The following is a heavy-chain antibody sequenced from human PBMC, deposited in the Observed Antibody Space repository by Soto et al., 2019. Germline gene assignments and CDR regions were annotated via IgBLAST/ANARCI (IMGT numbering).Heavy chain of an antibody. Sequence: SETLSLTCTVSGGSIYRSGYYWGWIRQPPGRGLEWIGNIDYNGVTYSNPSLKSRVTISRDTSKNQFSLKLTSVTAADTAPYYCGKVLVGATGHTDSDSWGPGTLVTVSS. CDR3: GKVLVGATGHTDSDS. D-gene: IGHD2-15*01. CDR1: GGSIYRSGYY. V-gene: IGHV4-39*01. CDR2: IDYNGVT. J-gene: IGHJ4*02.